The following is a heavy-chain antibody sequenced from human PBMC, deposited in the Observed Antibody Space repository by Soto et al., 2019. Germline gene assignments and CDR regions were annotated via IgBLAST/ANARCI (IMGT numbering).Heavy chain of an antibody. CDR2: IKTDGSGT. CDR3: ARGDRDRFDGNGYLGRH. J-gene: IGHJ4*02. CDR1: GFTFSSYW. V-gene: IGHV3-74*01. D-gene: IGHD5-18*01. Sequence: EVQLVESGGGLVQPGESLTLSCAASGFTFSSYWMHWVRQVPGKGLVWVSRIKTDGSGTYYADSVQGRFTISRDNAKNTLYLQMNSLRVEDTAVYFCARGDRDRFDGNGYLGRHWGQGTLVTVSS.